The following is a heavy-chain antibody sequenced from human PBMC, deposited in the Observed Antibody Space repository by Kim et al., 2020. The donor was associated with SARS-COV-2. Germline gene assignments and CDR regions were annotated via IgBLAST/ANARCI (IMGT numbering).Heavy chain of an antibody. CDR3: ARDNYFDSSGLYTFDY. Sequence: ASVKVSCKASGYTFTGYYMHWVRQAPGQGFEWLGRIKPENGGINYAQKFEGRVTMTRDTSISTAYMELARLRSDDTAVYFCARDNYFDSSGLYTFDYWGLGNLVTVSS. CDR2: IKPENGGI. D-gene: IGHD3-22*01. J-gene: IGHJ4*02. CDR1: GYTFTGYY. V-gene: IGHV1-2*06.